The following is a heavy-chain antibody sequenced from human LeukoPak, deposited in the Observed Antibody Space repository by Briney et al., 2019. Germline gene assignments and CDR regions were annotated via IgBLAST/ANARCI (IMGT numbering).Heavy chain of an antibody. J-gene: IGHJ4*02. V-gene: IGHV4-59*01. Sequence: SETLSLTCTVSGGSISNYYWNWLRQPPGKGLEWIGYIYYKGSTKYNPSLKSRVTMSLDTSKKQFSLRLTSVTAADTAVYYCARGFDSKSPYFDYWGQGTLATVSS. D-gene: IGHD5-12*01. CDR1: GGSISNYY. CDR2: IYYKGST. CDR3: ARGFDSKSPYFDY.